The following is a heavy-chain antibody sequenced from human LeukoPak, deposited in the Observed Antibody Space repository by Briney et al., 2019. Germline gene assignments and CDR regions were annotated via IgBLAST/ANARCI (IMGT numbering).Heavy chain of an antibody. Sequence: GGFLRLSCAGSGFTFSDFYMSWIRQAPGKGLEWVAYISSSGSSIYYRDSVRGRFTISRDNAKNSLFLQMNSLRPEDTAVYYCARGKRRFWFDPWGQGTLVTVSS. CDR2: ISSSGSSI. J-gene: IGHJ5*02. D-gene: IGHD3-3*01. CDR1: GFTFSDFY. V-gene: IGHV3-11*01. CDR3: ARGKRRFWFDP.